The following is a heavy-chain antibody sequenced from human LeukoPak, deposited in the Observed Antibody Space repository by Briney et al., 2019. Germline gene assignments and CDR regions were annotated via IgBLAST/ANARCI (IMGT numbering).Heavy chain of an antibody. CDR2: IYSGGST. CDR1: GFTVSSNY. V-gene: IGHV3-53*01. Sequence: GGSLRLSCAASGFTVSSNYMSWVRQAPGKGLEWVSVIYSGGSTYYADSVKGRFTISRDNSKNTLYLQMNSLRAEDTAVYYCARGNARGYSYGNYWGQGTLVTVSS. D-gene: IGHD5-18*01. J-gene: IGHJ4*02. CDR3: ARGNARGYSYGNY.